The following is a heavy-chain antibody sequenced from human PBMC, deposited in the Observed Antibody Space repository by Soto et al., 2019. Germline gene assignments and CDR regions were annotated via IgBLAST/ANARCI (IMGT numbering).Heavy chain of an antibody. V-gene: IGHV4-31*02. CDR1: GGSISSGGYY. J-gene: IGHJ5*02. CDR2: IYYSGST. Sequence: SETLSLTCTVSGGSISSGGYYWSWIRQHPGKGLKWIGYIYYSGSTYYNPSLKSRVTISVDTSKNQFSLKLSSVTAADTAVYYCARAHLDIVVVPAALECFDPWGQGTLVTVSS. D-gene: IGHD2-2*03. CDR3: ARAHLDIVVVPAALECFDP.